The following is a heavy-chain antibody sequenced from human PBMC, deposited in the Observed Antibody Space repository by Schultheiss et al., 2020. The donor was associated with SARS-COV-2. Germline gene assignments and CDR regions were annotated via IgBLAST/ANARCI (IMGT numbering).Heavy chain of an antibody. CDR1: GGSISSYY. CDR3: ASSGSYYENWFDP. CDR2: IYYSGST. J-gene: IGHJ5*02. Sequence: SETLYLTCTVSGGSISSYYWSWIRQPPGKGLEWIGYIYYSGSTNYNPSLKSRVTISVDTSKNQFSLKLSSVTAADTAVYYCASSGSYYENWFDPWGQGTLVTVSS. V-gene: IGHV4-59*01. D-gene: IGHD1-26*01.